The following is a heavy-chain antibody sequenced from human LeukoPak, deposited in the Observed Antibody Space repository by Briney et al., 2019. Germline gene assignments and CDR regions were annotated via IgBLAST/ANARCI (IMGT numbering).Heavy chain of an antibody. V-gene: IGHV1-2*02. J-gene: IGHJ4*02. CDR2: INPNSGDT. CDR1: GYTFTCYY. D-gene: IGHD3-22*01. Sequence: ASLKVSCKASGYTFTCYYMHWVRQAPGQGLEWMGWINPNSGDTNYAQNFQGRVTMTRDTSISTAYMELSRLRPDDTAVYFCASYDSSGYYFDFWGQGTLVTVSS. CDR3: ASYDSSGYYFDF.